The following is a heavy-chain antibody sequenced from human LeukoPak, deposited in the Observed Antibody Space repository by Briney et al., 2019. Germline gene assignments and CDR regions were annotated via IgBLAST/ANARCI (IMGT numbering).Heavy chain of an antibody. V-gene: IGHV3-21*01. CDR1: GFTSSRYW. D-gene: IGHD4-23*01. CDR2: ISSSSSYI. J-gene: IGHJ4*02. CDR3: ACYDYGGNSPFDY. Sequence: GGSLRLSCEVSGFTSSRYWTSWVRQAPGKGLEWVSSISSSSSYIYYADSVKGRFTISRDNAKNSLYLLMNSLRAEDTAVYYCACYDYGGNSPFDYWGQGTLVTVSS.